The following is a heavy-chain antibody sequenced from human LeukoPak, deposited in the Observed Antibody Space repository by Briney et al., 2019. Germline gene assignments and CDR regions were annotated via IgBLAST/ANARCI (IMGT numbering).Heavy chain of an antibody. CDR3: ARDCGGDCYSSVY. J-gene: IGHJ4*02. CDR2: FDPEDGET. CDR1: GYTLTELS. D-gene: IGHD2-21*02. Sequence: ASVKVSCKVSGYTLTELSMHWVRQAPGKGLEWMGGFDPEDGETIYAQKFQGRVTMTRDTSTSTVYMELSSLRSEDTAVYYCARDCGGDCYSSVYWGQGTLVTVSS. V-gene: IGHV1-24*01.